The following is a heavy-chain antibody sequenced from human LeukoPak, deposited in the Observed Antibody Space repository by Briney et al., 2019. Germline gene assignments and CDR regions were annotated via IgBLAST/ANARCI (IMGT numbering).Heavy chain of an antibody. CDR2: IKQDGSEK. CDR3: AKDIAARPGGAFDI. Sequence: PGGSLRLSCAASGFTFSSYWMSWVRQAPGKGLEWVANIKQDGSEKYYVDSVKGRFTISRDNSKNTLYLQMNSLRAEDTAVYYCAKDIAARPGGAFDIWGQGTMVTVSS. CDR1: GFTFSSYW. V-gene: IGHV3-7*03. J-gene: IGHJ3*02. D-gene: IGHD6-6*01.